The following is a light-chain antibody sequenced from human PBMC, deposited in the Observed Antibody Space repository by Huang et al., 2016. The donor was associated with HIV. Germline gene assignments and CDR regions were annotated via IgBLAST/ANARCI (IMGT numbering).Light chain of an antibody. CDR1: QSFGTY. CDR2: EES. Sequence: EIVLTQSPVTLSLSPGDRSTLSCRASQSFGTYLAWYHQKSALAPRRLIYEESNRAAGGPARFSGSGSETDSTLTLASLDADELAIYHCQQRSKWPLTFGGGTKVEMK. V-gene: IGKV3-11*01. CDR3: QQRSKWPLT. J-gene: IGKJ4*01.